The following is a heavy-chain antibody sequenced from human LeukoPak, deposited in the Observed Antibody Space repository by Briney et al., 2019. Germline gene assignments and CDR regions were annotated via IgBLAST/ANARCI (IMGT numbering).Heavy chain of an antibody. V-gene: IGHV3-30-3*01. CDR1: GFTFSSYT. CDR2: ISFDGSNK. Sequence: GGSLRLSCAASGFTFSSYTIHWVRQPPGKGLEWVAVISFDGSNKYYADSVKGRFTISRDNSKNTLYLQMNSLRAEDTAVYYCAKDEYYGMDVWGQGATVTVSS. CDR3: AKDEYYGMDV. J-gene: IGHJ6*02.